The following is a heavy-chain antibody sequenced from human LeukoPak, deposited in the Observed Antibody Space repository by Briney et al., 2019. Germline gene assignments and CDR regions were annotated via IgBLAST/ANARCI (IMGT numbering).Heavy chain of an antibody. V-gene: IGHV4-39*07. D-gene: IGHD2-8*02. CDR1: GDSIAINSHY. CDR2: IYYSGST. Sequence: PSETLSLTCTVSGDSIAINSHYWAWIRQPPGKGLEWIGSIYYSGSTLYNPSLKSRVTISVDTSRNQFSLKLKSVTAADTALYYCAQNCTADNDVSRRDKWFDPWGHGTLVTVSS. J-gene: IGHJ5*02. CDR3: AQNCTADNDVSRRDKWFDP.